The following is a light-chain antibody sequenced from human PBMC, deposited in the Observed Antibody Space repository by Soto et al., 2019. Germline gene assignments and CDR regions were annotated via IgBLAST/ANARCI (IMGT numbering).Light chain of an antibody. V-gene: IGKV1-5*03. J-gene: IGKJ3*01. CDR1: QSVTSW. CDR3: QQYASYSLFT. CDR2: KAS. Sequence: DIQMTQSPSTLSASVGDTVTITCRASQSVTSWVAWYQQKLGKVPKLLIYKASSLQSGVPSRFSGSGSGTEFTLTISSLQPDDFATYYCQQYASYSLFTFGPGTKVDIK.